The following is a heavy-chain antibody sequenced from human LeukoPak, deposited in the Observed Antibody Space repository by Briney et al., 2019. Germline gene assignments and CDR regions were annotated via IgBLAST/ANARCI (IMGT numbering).Heavy chain of an antibody. J-gene: IGHJ4*02. Sequence: GGSLRLSCAASGFTFSSYAIHWVRQAPGKGLEWVSSISSSSSYIYYADSVKGRFTISRDNAKNSLYLQMNSLRAEDTAVYYCARDRSSGYWGQGTLVTVSS. CDR1: GFTFSSYA. CDR2: ISSSSSYI. D-gene: IGHD6-19*01. CDR3: ARDRSSGY. V-gene: IGHV3-21*01.